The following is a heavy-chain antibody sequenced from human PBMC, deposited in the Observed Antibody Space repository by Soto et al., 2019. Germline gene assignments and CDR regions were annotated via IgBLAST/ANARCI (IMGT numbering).Heavy chain of an antibody. CDR3: ARRDSTDCSNGVCSFFYNHDMDV. V-gene: IGHV1-2*04. D-gene: IGHD2-8*01. CDR2: INPKSGGT. CDR1: GYSFTDYH. J-gene: IGHJ6*02. Sequence: ASVKVFCKASGYSFTDYHIHWVRKAPGQGLEWLGRINPKSGGTSTAQKFQGWVTMTTDTSISTASMDLTRLTSDDTAIYYCARRDSTDCSNGVCSFFYNHDMDVWG.